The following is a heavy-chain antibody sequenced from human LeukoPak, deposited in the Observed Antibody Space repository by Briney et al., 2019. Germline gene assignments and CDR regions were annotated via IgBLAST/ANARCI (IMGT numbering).Heavy chain of an antibody. D-gene: IGHD3-10*01. V-gene: IGHV1-2*02. Sequence: GASVTVSCKASGYTFTGYYMHWVRQAPGQGLEWMGWINPNSGGTNYAQKFQGRVTMTRVTSISTPYMELSRLRSDDTAVYYCARSLDGSGSYDLHYYYYYGMDVWGEGTTVTVSS. CDR3: ARSLDGSGSYDLHYYYYYGMDV. J-gene: IGHJ6*04. CDR2: INPNSGGT. CDR1: GYTFTGYY.